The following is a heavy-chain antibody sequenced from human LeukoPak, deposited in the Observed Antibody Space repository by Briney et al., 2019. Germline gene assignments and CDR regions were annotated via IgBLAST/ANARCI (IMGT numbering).Heavy chain of an antibody. Sequence: AASVKVSCKASGYTFTSYGISWVRQAPGQGLEWMGWISAYNGNTNYAQKLQGRVTMTTDTSTSTAYMELRSLRSDDTAVYYCASLVRDCGGDCYYLDPWGLGTLVTVSS. CDR1: GYTFTSYG. V-gene: IGHV1-18*01. CDR2: ISAYNGNT. J-gene: IGHJ5*02. CDR3: ASLVRDCGGDCYYLDP. D-gene: IGHD2-21*02.